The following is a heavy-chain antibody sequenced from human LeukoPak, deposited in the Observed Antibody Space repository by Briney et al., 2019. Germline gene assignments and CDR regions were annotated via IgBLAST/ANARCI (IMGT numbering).Heavy chain of an antibody. V-gene: IGHV5-51*01. J-gene: IGHJ4*02. D-gene: IGHD3-22*01. Sequence: PGESLKISCKGSGYRFTSYWIGWVRQMPGKGLEWMGGIYPGDSDTRYSPSFQGQVTISADKSISTAYLQWSSLKASDTAMYYCARRYYYDSSGYYYDYWGQGTLVTVSS. CDR1: GYRFTSYW. CDR2: IYPGDSDT. CDR3: ARRYYYDSSGYYYDY.